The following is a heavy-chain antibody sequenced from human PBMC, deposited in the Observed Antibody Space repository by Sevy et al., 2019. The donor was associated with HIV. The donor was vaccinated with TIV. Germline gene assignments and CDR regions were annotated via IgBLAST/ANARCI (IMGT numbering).Heavy chain of an antibody. V-gene: IGHV1-2*02. CDR1: GYSFTGHY. CDR3: ARDLGRGATNEGPDY. Sequence: ASVKVSCKTSGYSFTGHYIHWVRQAPGQGLEWMGWIKSNSGDTNYAEKFQGRLTLTRDTSISTAYMELSRLKLDDTAVFFCARDLGRGATNEGPDYWGQGTLVTVSS. CDR2: IKSNSGDT. J-gene: IGHJ4*02. D-gene: IGHD1-1*01.